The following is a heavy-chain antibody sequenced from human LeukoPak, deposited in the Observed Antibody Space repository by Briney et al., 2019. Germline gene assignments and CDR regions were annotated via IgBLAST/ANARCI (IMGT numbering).Heavy chain of an antibody. V-gene: IGHV1-2*06. CDR1: GYTFIDYY. Sequence: GASVKVSCKASGYTFIDYYIHWVRQAPGQGLEWMGRINPNSGGTSYAQKLQDRVTMTRDASISTAYMELSRLRSDDTAVYYCARDLAGYSSGWYYFDYWGQGTLVTVSS. J-gene: IGHJ4*02. D-gene: IGHD6-19*01. CDR2: INPNSGGT. CDR3: ARDLAGYSSGWYYFDY.